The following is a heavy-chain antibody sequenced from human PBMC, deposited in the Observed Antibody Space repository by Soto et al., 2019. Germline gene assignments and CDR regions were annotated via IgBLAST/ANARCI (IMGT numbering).Heavy chain of an antibody. D-gene: IGHD3-3*01. CDR1: GGTFSSYA. CDR2: IIPIFGTA. J-gene: IGHJ6*02. V-gene: IGHV1-69*06. Sequence: SVKVSCKASGGTFSSYAISWVRQAPGQGLEWMGGIIPIFGTANYAQKFQGRVTITADKSTSTAYMELSSLRSEDTAVYYCARPTPDFWSGYYSLDYYYYYGMDVWGQGTTVTVSS. CDR3: ARPTPDFWSGYYSLDYYYYYGMDV.